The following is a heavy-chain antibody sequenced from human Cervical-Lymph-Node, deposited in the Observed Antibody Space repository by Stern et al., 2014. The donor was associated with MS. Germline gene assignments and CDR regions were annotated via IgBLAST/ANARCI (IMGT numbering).Heavy chain of an antibody. CDR3: ARGAVGFRY. J-gene: IGHJ4*02. CDR2: INTNTGNP. Sequence: QVQLMQSGSELKKPGASIRISCKSSGYTFINYPINWVRQAPGQGLEWMGWINTNTGNPAYAQGFTGRFVLSLDASVNTTYLQISSLKAEDTAVYFCARGAVGFRYWGQGTLVTVSS. D-gene: IGHD1-26*01. V-gene: IGHV7-4-1*02. CDR1: GYTFINYP.